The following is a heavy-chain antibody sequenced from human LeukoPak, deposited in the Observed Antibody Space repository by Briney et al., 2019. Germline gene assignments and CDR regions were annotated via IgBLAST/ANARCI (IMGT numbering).Heavy chain of an antibody. CDR3: AKDRTSSPGHY. CDR1: GFTFSTSP. V-gene: IGHV3-23*01. J-gene: IGHJ4*02. D-gene: IGHD2-2*01. CDR2: ISGGGDRT. Sequence: GGSLRLSCAASGFTFSTSPMSWARQAPGQGLEWVSGISGGGDRTYYADSVKGRFIISRDNSKNTLHLEMNGRRAEDTAVYYCAKDRTSSPGHYWGQGTLVTVSP.